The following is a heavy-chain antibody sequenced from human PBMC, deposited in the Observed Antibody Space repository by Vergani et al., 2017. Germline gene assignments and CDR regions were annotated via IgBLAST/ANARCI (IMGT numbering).Heavy chain of an antibody. V-gene: IGHV1-2*04. Sequence: QVQLVQSGAEVKKPGASVKVSCKASGYTFTGYYMHWVRQAPGQGLEWMGWINPNSGGTNYAQKFQGWVTMTRDTSISTAYMELSRLGSDDTAVYYCAGGTRGRVGAKNWFDPWGQGTLVTVSS. CDR2: INPNSGGT. CDR3: AGGTRGRVGAKNWFDP. J-gene: IGHJ5*02. D-gene: IGHD1-26*01. CDR1: GYTFTGYY.